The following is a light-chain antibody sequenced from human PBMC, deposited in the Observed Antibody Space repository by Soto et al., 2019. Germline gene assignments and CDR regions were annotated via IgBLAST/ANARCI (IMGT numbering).Light chain of an antibody. CDR3: KESTHWPYT. Sequence: DVVMTQSPLSLPVTLGQPASISCRSSQSLLYTDGNTYLNWFQQRPGQSPRRLIYKVSNRDSGVPDRFSGRGAGTDFTLKIIRVEAEYVGVYYCKESTHWPYTVGQGTKLQLK. CDR1: QSLLYTDGNTY. J-gene: IGKJ2*01. CDR2: KVS. V-gene: IGKV2-30*01.